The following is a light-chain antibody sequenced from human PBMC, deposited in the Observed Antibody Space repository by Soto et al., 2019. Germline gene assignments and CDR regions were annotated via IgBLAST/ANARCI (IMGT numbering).Light chain of an antibody. V-gene: IGKV1-9*01. CDR1: QGISSY. CDR2: AAS. J-gene: IGKJ4*01. CDR3: QQLDSYPLT. Sequence: IHLTQSPSSLSAAVGDTVTITYRASQGISSYLAWYQQTPGKAPKLLIYAASTLQSGVPSRFSGSGSGTDFTLTISSLQPEDFATYYCQQLDSYPLTFGGGTKVDIK.